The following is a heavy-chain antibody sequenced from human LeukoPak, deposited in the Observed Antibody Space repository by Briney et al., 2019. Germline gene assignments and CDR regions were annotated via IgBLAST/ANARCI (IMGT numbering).Heavy chain of an antibody. CDR1: GFTFSSYA. V-gene: IGHV3-23*01. Sequence: GGSLRLSCAASGFTFSSYAMSWVRQAPGKGLEWVSAISGSGGSTYYADSVKGRFTISRDNSKNTLYLQMNSLRAEDTALYYCAEHPAVVWVAAMSSFWTWGQGTLVTVSS. J-gene: IGHJ4*02. D-gene: IGHD2-15*01. CDR3: AEHPAVVWVAAMSSFWT. CDR2: ISGSGGST.